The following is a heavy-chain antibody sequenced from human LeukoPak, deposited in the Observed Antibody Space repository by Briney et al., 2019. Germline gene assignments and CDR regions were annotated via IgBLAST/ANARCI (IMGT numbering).Heavy chain of an antibody. V-gene: IGHV3-74*01. CDR3: AKEKSSGFDY. Sequence: GGSLRLSCAASGLTLSSYWMHWVRQAPGKGLVWVSRISSDGSSTTYADSVKGRFTISRDNAKNTLHLQMNGLRAEDTAVYYCAKEKSSGFDYWGQGTLVTVSS. J-gene: IGHJ4*02. CDR2: ISSDGSST. CDR1: GLTLSSYW. D-gene: IGHD6-19*01.